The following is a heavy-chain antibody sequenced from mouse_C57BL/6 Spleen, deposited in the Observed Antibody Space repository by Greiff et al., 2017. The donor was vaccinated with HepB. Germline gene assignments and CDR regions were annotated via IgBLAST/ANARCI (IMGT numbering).Heavy chain of an antibody. CDR3: TTVNGNYGSSFDY. V-gene: IGHV14-1*01. CDR2: IDPEDGDT. D-gene: IGHD2-1*01. Sequence: EVQLQQSGAELVRPGASVKLSCTASGFNIKDYYMHWVKQRPEQGLEWIGRIDPEDGDTEYAPKFKGKATMTADTSSNTAYLQLSSLTSEDTAVYYCTTVNGNYGSSFDYWGQGTTLTVSS. CDR1: GFNIKDYY. J-gene: IGHJ2*01.